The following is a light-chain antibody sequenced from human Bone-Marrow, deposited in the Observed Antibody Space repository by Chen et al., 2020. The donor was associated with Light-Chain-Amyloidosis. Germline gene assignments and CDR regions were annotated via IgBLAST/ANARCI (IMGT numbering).Light chain of an antibody. CDR1: LGITNS. Sequence: DIQMTQSPSSLSASIGDRVTITCRASLGITNSLAWYQQKPGTAPKLLLYGASRLESGGPSIFSGSGSGTDYTLTISSLQPEDFATYFCQQFYTTPYTFGQGTKLDIK. CDR3: QQFYTTPYT. CDR2: GAS. J-gene: IGKJ2*01. V-gene: IGKV1-NL1*01.